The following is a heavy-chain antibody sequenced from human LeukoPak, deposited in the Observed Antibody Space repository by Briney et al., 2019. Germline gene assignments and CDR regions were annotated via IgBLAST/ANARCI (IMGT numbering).Heavy chain of an antibody. CDR1: GYTFTSYG. CDR3: AGLGYSGYGPRSRFDN. D-gene: IGHD5-12*01. CDR2: IIPRFTP. J-gene: IGHJ4*02. V-gene: IGHV1-69*05. Sequence: SVKVSCKASGYTFTSYGISWVRQAPGQGLEWMGGIIPRFTPNYAQHFQGRVTITTDEATTTAHLELSNLRSDDTAVYYCAGLGYSGYGPRSRFDNWGQGTLITVST.